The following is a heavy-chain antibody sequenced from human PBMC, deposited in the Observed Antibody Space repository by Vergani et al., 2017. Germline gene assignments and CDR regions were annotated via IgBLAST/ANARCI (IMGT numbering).Heavy chain of an antibody. J-gene: IGHJ3*02. Sequence: QITLKESGPTLVKPTQTLTLTCTFSGFSLSTSGVGVGWIRQPPGKALEWLALIYWDDDKRYSPSLKSRLTIPKDTSKNQVVLTMTNMDPVDTATYYCAHRLAVAGTFYHAFDIWGQGTMVTVSS. D-gene: IGHD6-19*01. V-gene: IGHV2-5*02. CDR2: IYWDDDK. CDR1: GFSLSTSGVG. CDR3: AHRLAVAGTFYHAFDI.